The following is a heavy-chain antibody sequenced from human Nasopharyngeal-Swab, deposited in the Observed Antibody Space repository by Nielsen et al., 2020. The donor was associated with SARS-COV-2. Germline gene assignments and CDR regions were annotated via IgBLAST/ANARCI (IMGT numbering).Heavy chain of an antibody. J-gene: IGHJ4*02. Sequence: SETLSLLCTVSAGPISSSTYPRGCIRTPPGKGLEWIGSIYYSWSTYYNPSFKTRVTISVDTSKNQFSLKLSSVTAADMAVYYCARRRSGGAYESYYFDYWGQGTLVTVSS. CDR3: ARRRSGGAYESYYFDY. CDR1: AGPISSSTYP. CDR2: IYYSWST. D-gene: IGHD4-17*01. V-gene: IGHV4-39*01.